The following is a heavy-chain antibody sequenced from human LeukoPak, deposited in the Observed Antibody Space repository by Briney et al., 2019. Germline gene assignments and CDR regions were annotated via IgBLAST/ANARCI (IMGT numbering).Heavy chain of an antibody. CDR2: INHSGST. CDR1: GGSFSGYC. Sequence: SETLSLTCAVYGGSFSGYCWSWIRQPPGKGLEWIGEINHSGSTNYNPSLKSRVTISVDTSKNQFSLKLSSVTAADTAVYYCARLVLDGYKEPFDYWGQGTQVTVSS. V-gene: IGHV4-34*01. J-gene: IGHJ4*02. D-gene: IGHD5-24*01. CDR3: ARLVLDGYKEPFDY.